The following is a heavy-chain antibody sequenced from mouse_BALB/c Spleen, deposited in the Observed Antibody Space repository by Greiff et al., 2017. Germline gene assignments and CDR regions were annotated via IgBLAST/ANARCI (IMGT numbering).Heavy chain of an antibody. CDR1: GFSLTSYG. J-gene: IGHJ4*01. CDR3: AREGNGAMDY. CDR2: IWAGGST. Sequence: VQLVESGPGLVAPSQSLSITCTASGFSLTSYGVHWVRQPPGKGLEWLGVIWAGGSTNYNSALMTRLSISKDNSKSQVFLKMNSLQTDDTAMYYGAREGNGAMDYWGQGTSVTVSA. V-gene: IGHV2-9*02.